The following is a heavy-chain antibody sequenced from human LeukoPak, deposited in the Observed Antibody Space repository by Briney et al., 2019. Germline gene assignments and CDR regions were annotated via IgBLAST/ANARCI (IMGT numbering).Heavy chain of an antibody. D-gene: IGHD3-10*01. V-gene: IGHV1-69*05. Sequence: ASGKVSCKASGGTFTNYAINWGRQAPGQGLEWVGGIVPVFGTPNFAQKFQGRVTLTRDGSTNTAYMEMSSLRCEDTAVYPRASHYGNSATGGFPYRGQGTLVTLSS. CDR1: GGTFTNYA. J-gene: IGHJ4*02. CDR2: IVPVFGTP. CDR3: ASHYGNSATGGFPY.